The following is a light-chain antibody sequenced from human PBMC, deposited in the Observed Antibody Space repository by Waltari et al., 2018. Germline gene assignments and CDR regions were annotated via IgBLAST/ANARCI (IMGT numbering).Light chain of an antibody. CDR1: QSILTW. CDR3: QQYSSNYN. Sequence: DIQMTQSPSTLSASVGDRVTITCRASQSILTWLAWYQQKPGKAPKLLIYKASNLQSGVTSRFSGSGSGTEFNLTISSLQPDDFATYYCQQYSSNYNFGQGTKLEIK. CDR2: KAS. V-gene: IGKV1-5*03. J-gene: IGKJ2*01.